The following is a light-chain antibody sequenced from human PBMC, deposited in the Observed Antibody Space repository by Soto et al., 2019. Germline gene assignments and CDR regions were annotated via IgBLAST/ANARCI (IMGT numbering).Light chain of an antibody. J-gene: IGLJ1*01. CDR3: SSDAGSTIG. CDR2: EVS. Sequence: QSVLTQPPSASGSPGQSVTISCTGTSSDVGGYNYVSWYQQHPGKAPKLMIYEVSKRPSGVPDRFSGSKSGNTASLTVSGLQAEDEAAYYCSSDAGSTIGFGTGTKVTVL. V-gene: IGLV2-8*01. CDR1: SSDVGGYNY.